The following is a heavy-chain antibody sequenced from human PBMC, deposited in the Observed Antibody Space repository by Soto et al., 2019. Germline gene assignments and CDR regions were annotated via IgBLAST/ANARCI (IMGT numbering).Heavy chain of an antibody. CDR2: IYYSGSA. CDR1: GGSTSSGDYY. Sequence: PSETLSLTCSVSGGSTSSGDYYWSWVRQPPGKGLEWIGYIYYSGSAYYNPSLKTRLAMSVDTSNNHFSLKLSSVTVADTAVYYCARINIAGTFYYDNWGQGTPVTVSS. V-gene: IGHV4-30-4*01. CDR3: ARINIAGTFYYDN. D-gene: IGHD6-13*01. J-gene: IGHJ4*02.